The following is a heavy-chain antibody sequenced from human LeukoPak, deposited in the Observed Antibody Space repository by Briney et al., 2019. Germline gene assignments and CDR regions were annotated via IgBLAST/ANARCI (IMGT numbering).Heavy chain of an antibody. CDR1: GGSFSGYY. Sequence: SETLSLTCAVYGGSFSGYYWSWLRQPPGKGLEWIGEINHSGSTNYNPSLKSRVTISVDTSKNQFSLKLSSVTAADTAVYYCARANCSSTSCQTFDYWGQGTLVTVSS. J-gene: IGHJ4*02. D-gene: IGHD2-2*01. CDR2: INHSGST. V-gene: IGHV4-34*01. CDR3: ARANCSSTSCQTFDY.